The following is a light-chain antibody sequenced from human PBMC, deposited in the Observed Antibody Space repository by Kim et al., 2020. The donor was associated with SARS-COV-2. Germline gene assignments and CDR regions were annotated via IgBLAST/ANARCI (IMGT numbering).Light chain of an antibody. V-gene: IGKV4-1*01. CDR1: QSVLSSSNNKNY. CDR2: WAS. CDR3: QQYYSLPYT. J-gene: IGKJ2*01. Sequence: DIVMTQSPDSLAVSLGERATINCKSSQSVLSSSNNKNYLAWYQQTPGQPPKLLIYWASTRESGVPDRFSGSGSGTDFTLTISSLQAEDVAVYYCQQYYSLPYTFGQGTKVDIK.